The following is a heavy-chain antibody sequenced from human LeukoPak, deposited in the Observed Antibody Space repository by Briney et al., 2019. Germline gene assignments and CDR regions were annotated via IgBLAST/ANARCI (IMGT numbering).Heavy chain of an antibody. CDR2: ISTYDGNT. Sequence: ASVKVSCKTSGYTFINYAINWVRQAPGQGLEWMGWISTYDGNTDYAQNFQGRVTMTTDTSTSTAYMELGNLRSDDTAVYCCAREAGSGSYYMFDYWGQGTQVTVSS. D-gene: IGHD3-10*01. J-gene: IGHJ4*02. CDR1: GYTFINYA. CDR3: AREAGSGSYYMFDY. V-gene: IGHV1-18*01.